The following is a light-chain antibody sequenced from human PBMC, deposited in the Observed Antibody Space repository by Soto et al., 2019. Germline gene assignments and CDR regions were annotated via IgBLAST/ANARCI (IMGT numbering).Light chain of an antibody. J-gene: IGKJ3*01. Sequence: DFQITQSPSSLSESVGARVPIPCRASQSISSNLNWYQQKPGKAPKLLIYAASSLQSGVPSRFSGSGSGTDFTLTISSLQPEDFATYYCQQSYSTPFTFGPGTKVDIK. CDR2: AAS. CDR1: QSISSN. CDR3: QQSYSTPFT. V-gene: IGKV1-39*01.